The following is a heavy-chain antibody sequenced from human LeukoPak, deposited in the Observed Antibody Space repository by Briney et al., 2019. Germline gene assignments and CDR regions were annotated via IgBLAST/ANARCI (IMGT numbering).Heavy chain of an antibody. J-gene: IGHJ4*02. V-gene: IGHV1-2*02. D-gene: IGHD3-10*01. Sequence: ASVKVSCKASGYTFTGYYIHWVRQAPGQGLEWMGWINPNSGGTNYAQNFQGRVTMSRDTSISTAYMELSRLRSDDTAVYYCARAVGYGSGTYRQYFFDYWGQGTLVTVSS. CDR1: GYTFTGYY. CDR2: INPNSGGT. CDR3: ARAVGYGSGTYRQYFFDY.